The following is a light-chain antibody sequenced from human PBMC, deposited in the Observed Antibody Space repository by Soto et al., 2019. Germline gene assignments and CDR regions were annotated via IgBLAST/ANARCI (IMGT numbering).Light chain of an antibody. CDR3: QQYGTSPRT. V-gene: IGKV3-20*01. CDR2: GVS. Sequence: EIVLTQSPGTLSLSPGERATLSCRASQSVRSSYLDWYQQKLGQAPRLLIYGVSNRATGSPDMFSGSGSGSDFAFTFTRLESEVFAVSYCQQYGTSPRTFGQGTKVEIK. CDR1: QSVRSSY. J-gene: IGKJ1*01.